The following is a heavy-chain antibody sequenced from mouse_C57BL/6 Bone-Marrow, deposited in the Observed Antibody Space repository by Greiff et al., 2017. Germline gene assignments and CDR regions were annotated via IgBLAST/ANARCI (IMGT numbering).Heavy chain of an antibody. Sequence: VQLKQSGAELVRPGASVKLSCTASGFNIKDYYMHWVKQRPEQGLEWIGRIDPEDGDTEYAPKFQGKATMTADTASNTAYLQLSSLTSEDTAVYDCTAYYYGSSLYYYAMDYWGQGTSVTVSS. CDR1: GFNIKDYY. CDR2: IDPEDGDT. D-gene: IGHD1-1*01. V-gene: IGHV14-1*01. J-gene: IGHJ4*01. CDR3: TAYYYGSSLYYYAMDY.